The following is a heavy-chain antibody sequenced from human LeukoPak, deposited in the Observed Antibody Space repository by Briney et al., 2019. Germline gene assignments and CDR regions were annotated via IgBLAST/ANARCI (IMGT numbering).Heavy chain of an antibody. J-gene: IGHJ5*02. CDR3: ARGGIAARSWFDP. Sequence: SETLSLTCTVSGASISSSSYYWGWIRQPPGKGLEWIGSIYYSGNTYYNPSLKSRVTIFVDTSKNQFSLKLSSVTAADTAVYYCARGGIAARSWFDPWGQGTLVTVSS. V-gene: IGHV4-39*01. D-gene: IGHD6-6*01. CDR2: IYYSGNT. CDR1: GASISSSSYY.